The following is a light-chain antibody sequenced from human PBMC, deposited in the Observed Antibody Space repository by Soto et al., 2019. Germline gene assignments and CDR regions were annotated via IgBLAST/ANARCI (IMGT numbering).Light chain of an antibody. Sequence: SYELAQPPSVSVSPGQTARITCSGDALPKKYAYGYQQKSGQAPVLVIYEDSKRPSGIPERFSGSSSGTMATLTISGAQVEDEADYYCYSTDSSGIWVFGGGTKLTVL. CDR2: EDS. J-gene: IGLJ3*02. CDR1: ALPKKY. V-gene: IGLV3-10*01. CDR3: YSTDSSGIWV.